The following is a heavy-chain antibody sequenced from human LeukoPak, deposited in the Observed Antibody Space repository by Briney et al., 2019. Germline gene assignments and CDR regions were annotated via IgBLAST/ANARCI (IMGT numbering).Heavy chain of an antibody. J-gene: IGHJ5*02. D-gene: IGHD4-11*01. Sequence: PSETLSLTCTVSGGSISSYYWSWIRQPPGKGLEWIGYIYYSGSTNYNPSLKSRVTISVDTSKNQFSLKLSSVTAADTAVYYCARAITTTVRGPRLAGWFDPWGQGTLVTVSS. CDR3: ARAITTTVRGPRLAGWFDP. V-gene: IGHV4-59*01. CDR2: IYYSGST. CDR1: GGSISSYY.